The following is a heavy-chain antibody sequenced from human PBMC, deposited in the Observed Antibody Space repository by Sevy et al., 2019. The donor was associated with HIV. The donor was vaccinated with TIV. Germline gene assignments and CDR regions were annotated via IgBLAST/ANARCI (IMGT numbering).Heavy chain of an antibody. CDR3: AKDCSSTSCLDY. J-gene: IGHJ4*02. D-gene: IGHD2-2*01. CDR2: IIGSGGRT. CDR1: GFTFSSYA. Sequence: GGSLRLSCAASGFTFSSYAMSWVRQSPGKGLEWVSCIIGSGGRTYYAESVKGRFTISRDNSKNTLYLQMNSLRAEDTAVYYCAKDCSSTSCLDYWGQGTLVTVSS. V-gene: IGHV3-23*01.